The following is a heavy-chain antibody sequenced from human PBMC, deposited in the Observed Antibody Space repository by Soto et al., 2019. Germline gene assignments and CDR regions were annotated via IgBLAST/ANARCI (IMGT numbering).Heavy chain of an antibody. CDR1: GGTLKNSA. V-gene: IGHV1-69*13. Sequence: SVKVSCKASGGTLKNSAISWVRQAPGQGLEWMGGIIPVFGPALYTQKFQGRVTITADESTNTAFLDVSSLRSEDTAVYYCGRGGSWAKVDSWGPGTLVTVTS. CDR3: GRGGSWAKVDS. D-gene: IGHD6-13*01. CDR2: IIPVFGPA. J-gene: IGHJ4*02.